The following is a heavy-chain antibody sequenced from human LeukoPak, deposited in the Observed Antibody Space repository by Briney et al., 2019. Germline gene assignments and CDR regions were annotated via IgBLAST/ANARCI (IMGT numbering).Heavy chain of an antibody. D-gene: IGHD3-22*01. CDR1: GYTFASYN. J-gene: IGHJ5*02. Sequence: PTRKHSCKANGYTFASYNMLWVRQAPGQRLKWMGWINPNSGGTNDAQKFQGRFTMTRDTSIRTAYMELSRLRSDATAVYYCARYYYDSSGYLVYNWFDPWGQGTLVTVSS. CDR2: INPNSGGT. V-gene: IGHV1-2*02. CDR3: ARYYYDSSGYLVYNWFDP.